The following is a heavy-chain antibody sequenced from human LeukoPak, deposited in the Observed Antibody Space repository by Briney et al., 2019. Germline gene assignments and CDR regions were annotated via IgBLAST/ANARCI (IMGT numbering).Heavy chain of an antibody. Sequence: PSETLSLTCTVSGGSISSGSYSWTWVRQPAGKGLEWIGRMFTSGTTKYNPSLQSRVTISVATSKNQVSLQLRSVTAADTAVYYCARHGWLYDSGTYYTFDPWGQGTLVTVSS. CDR1: GGSISSGSYS. V-gene: IGHV4-61*02. D-gene: IGHD3-10*01. J-gene: IGHJ5*02. CDR2: MFTSGTT. CDR3: ARHGWLYDSGTYYTFDP.